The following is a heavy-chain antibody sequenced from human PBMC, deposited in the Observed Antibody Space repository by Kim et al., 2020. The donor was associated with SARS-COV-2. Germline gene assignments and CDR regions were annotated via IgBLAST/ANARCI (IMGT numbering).Heavy chain of an antibody. CDR2: ISYDGSNK. CDR3: ARANYDFWSGSLDY. Sequence: GGSLRLSCAASGFTFSSYAMHWVGQAPGKGLEWVAVISYDGSNKYYADSVKGRFTISRDNSKNTLYLQMNSLRAEDTAVYYCARANYDFWSGSLDYLGQG. J-gene: IGHJ4*02. D-gene: IGHD3-3*01. V-gene: IGHV3-30-3*01. CDR1: GFTFSSYA.